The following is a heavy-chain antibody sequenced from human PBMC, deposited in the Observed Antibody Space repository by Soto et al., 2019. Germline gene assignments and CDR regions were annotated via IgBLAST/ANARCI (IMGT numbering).Heavy chain of an antibody. V-gene: IGHV4-59*01. CDR2: IYYSGST. D-gene: IGHD4-17*01. Sequence: QVQLQESGPGLVKPSETLSLTCTVSGGSISSYYWSWIRQPPGKGLEWIGYIYYSGSTNYNPSLKSRVTLSVDTSKNQFSLKLSSVTAADTAVYYCARGGSLSDYGDYNGMDVWGQGTTVTVSS. CDR3: ARGGSLSDYGDYNGMDV. J-gene: IGHJ6*02. CDR1: GGSISSYY.